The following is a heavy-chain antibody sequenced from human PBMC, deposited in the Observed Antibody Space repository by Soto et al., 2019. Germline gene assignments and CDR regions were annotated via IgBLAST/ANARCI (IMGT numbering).Heavy chain of an antibody. J-gene: IGHJ4*02. CDR1: GFTFSSYA. D-gene: IGHD3-3*01. V-gene: IGHV3-30*04. Sequence: QVQLVESGGGVVQPGRSLRLSCAASGFTFSSYAMHWVRQAPGKGLEWVAVISHDERNKYYADSVKGRFTISRDNSKNTLYLQMNSLRDEDTAVYYCPQPTILGVEGWGQGILVTVSS. CDR3: PQPTILGVEG. CDR2: ISHDERNK.